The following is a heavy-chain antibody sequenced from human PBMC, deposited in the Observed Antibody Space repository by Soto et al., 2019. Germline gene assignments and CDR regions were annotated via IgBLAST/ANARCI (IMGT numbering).Heavy chain of an antibody. CDR3: AKHSSSSGTYYYYIMDV. V-gene: IGHV3-23*01. J-gene: IGHJ6*02. CDR1: GFTFTSHA. Sequence: GGPLSLSCAASGFTFTSHAMSWVRQAPGKGREWVSVISGSGGSTYYADSVKGRFSISRDNSRNTLFLQLNSLRAEDTAVYYCAKHSSSSGTYYYYIMDVWGQGTTVTVSS. D-gene: IGHD6-6*01. CDR2: ISGSGGST.